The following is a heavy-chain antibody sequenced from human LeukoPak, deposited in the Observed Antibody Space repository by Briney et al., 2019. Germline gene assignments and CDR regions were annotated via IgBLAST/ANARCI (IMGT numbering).Heavy chain of an antibody. CDR2: FVPEDGET. V-gene: IGHV1-24*01. J-gene: IGHJ4*02. Sequence: ASVKVSCKLSGDTLTELSMHWVRQSPGKGLEWMGGFVPEDGETIYAQKFQGRVTMTEDTSTDTAYMELSSLRSDDTAVYLCATLPRGHLFDSWGQGTLVTVSS. CDR1: GDTLTELS. D-gene: IGHD3-10*01. CDR3: ATLPRGHLFDS.